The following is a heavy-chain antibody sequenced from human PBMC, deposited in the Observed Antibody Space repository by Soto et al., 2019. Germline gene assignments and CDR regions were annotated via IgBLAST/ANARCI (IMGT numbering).Heavy chain of an antibody. V-gene: IGHV3-21*01. CDR3: ARGFRNGFNV. CDR2: ISGPSIYI. CDR1: GFTFSGYS. Sequence: EVQLVESEGGLVKPGGSLRLSCVASGFTFSGYSINWVRQAPGKGLEWVSYISGPSIYIYYADSVKGRFTISRDNAKSAVYLQMNSLRAGDTAVYYCARGFRNGFNVWGQGTTVSVSS. J-gene: IGHJ6*02. D-gene: IGHD2-8*01.